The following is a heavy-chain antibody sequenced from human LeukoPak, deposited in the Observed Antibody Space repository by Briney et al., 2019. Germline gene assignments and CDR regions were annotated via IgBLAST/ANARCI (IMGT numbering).Heavy chain of an antibody. CDR1: GFTFSCYA. Sequence: GGSLRLSCAASGFTFSCYAMNWVRQAPGKGLEWVSAISGSGGSTHYADSVKGRFTISRDNSKNTLYLQMNKLRVEDTAVYYCAKSSVRGHSLWYSDVWGRGTPVTVSS. CDR3: AKSSVRGHSLWYSDV. V-gene: IGHV3-23*01. J-gene: IGHJ2*01. CDR2: ISGSGGST. D-gene: IGHD3-10*01.